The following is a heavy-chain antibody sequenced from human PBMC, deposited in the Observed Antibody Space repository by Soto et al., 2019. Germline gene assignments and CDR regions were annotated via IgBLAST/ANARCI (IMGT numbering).Heavy chain of an antibody. D-gene: IGHD3-16*01. V-gene: IGHV1-18*01. CDR1: GYTFTSYG. CDR2: ISAYNGNT. Sequence: ASVKVSCKASGYTFTSYGISWVRQAPGQGLEWMGWISAYNGNTNYAQKLQGRVTMTTDTSTSTAYMELRSLRSEDTAVYYCVREAKRRPPMIPQDYYRDVWGKGTTVTVSS. J-gene: IGHJ6*03. CDR3: VREAKRRPPMIPQDYYRDV.